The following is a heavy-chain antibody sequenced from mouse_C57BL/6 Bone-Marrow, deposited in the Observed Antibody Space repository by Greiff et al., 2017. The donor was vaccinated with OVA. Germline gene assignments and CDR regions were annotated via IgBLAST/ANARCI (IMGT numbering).Heavy chain of an antibody. CDR2: IWTGGGT. CDR3: ARNMGYYGSYYAMDY. Sequence: VKLQESGPGLVAPSQSLSITCTVSGFSLTSYAISWVRQPPGKGLEWLGVIWTGGGTNYNSALKSRLSISKDNSKSQVFLKMNSLQTDDTARYYCARNMGYYGSYYAMDYWGQGTSVTVSS. V-gene: IGHV2-9-1*01. D-gene: IGHD1-1*01. CDR1: GFSLTSYA. J-gene: IGHJ4*01.